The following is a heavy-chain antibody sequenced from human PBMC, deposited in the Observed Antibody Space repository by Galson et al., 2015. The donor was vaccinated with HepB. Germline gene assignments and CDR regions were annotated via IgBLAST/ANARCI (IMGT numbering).Heavy chain of an antibody. J-gene: IGHJ6*03. D-gene: IGHD6-13*01. CDR3: ARAATGTTKSEQQLVRYYYYYYYMDV. Sequence: LSLTCTVSGGSISSSSYYWGWIRQPPGKGLEWIGSIYYSGSTYYNPSLKSRVTISVDTSKNQFSLKLSSVTAADTAVYYCARAATGTTKSEQQLVRYYYYYYYMDVWGKGTTVTVSS. V-gene: IGHV4-39*07. CDR2: IYYSGST. CDR1: GGSISSSSYY.